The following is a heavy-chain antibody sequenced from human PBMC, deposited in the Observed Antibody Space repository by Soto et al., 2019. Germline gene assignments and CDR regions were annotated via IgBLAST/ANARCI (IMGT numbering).Heavy chain of an antibody. CDR2: FDPEDGET. CDR3: ATAVLFEYSSSSPFDY. CDR1: GYTLTELS. J-gene: IGHJ4*02. Sequence: GASVKVSCKVSGYTLTELSMHWVRQAPGKGLEWMGGFDPEDGETIYAQKLQGRVTMTEDTSTDTAYMELSSLRSEDTAVYYCATAVLFEYSSSSPFDYWGQGALVTVSS. D-gene: IGHD6-6*01. V-gene: IGHV1-24*01.